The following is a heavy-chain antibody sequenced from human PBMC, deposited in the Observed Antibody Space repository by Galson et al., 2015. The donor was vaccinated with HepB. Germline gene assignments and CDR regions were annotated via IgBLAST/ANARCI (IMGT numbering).Heavy chain of an antibody. CDR3: AKDRAVAAKDGLDY. CDR2: IFGSGVGT. CDR1: GFAFSYYG. J-gene: IGHJ4*01. D-gene: IGHD6-19*01. Sequence: SLRLSCAGSGFAFSYYGMNWVRQAPGKGLEWVSSIFGSGVGTYYAESVKGRFTISRDNPRNTVYLQMDSLRVEDTALYYCAKDRAVAAKDGLDYWGRGTLVTASS. V-gene: IGHV3-23*01.